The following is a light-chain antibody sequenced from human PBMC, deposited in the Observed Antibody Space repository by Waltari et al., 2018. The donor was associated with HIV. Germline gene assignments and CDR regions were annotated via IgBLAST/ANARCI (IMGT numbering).Light chain of an antibody. CDR2: DVD. Sequence: QSALTQPRSVSGSPGPSVTISCTGTSSDVVSYMYVSWYQLRPGKAPKLIIHDVDKRPSGVPDRFSGSKSGNTASLTISGLQAEDEADYYCCSYTGTYTRYVFGTGAKVTVL. V-gene: IGLV2-11*01. J-gene: IGLJ1*01. CDR1: SSDVVSYMY. CDR3: CSYTGTYTRYV.